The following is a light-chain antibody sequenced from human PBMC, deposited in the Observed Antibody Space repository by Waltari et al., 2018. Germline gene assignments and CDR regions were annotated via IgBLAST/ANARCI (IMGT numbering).Light chain of an antibody. CDR2: DDS. CDR1: NIGDRT. CDR3: QVWDDSSDHVV. J-gene: IGLJ2*01. V-gene: IGLV3-21*03. Sequence: SYVLTQPPSVSVAPGKTAMITCGAANIGDRTVPWYQQRPGQAPVLVVVDDSDRPSGIPERFSGSNSGDTATLTISRVEAGDEADYSCQVWDDSSDHVVFGGGTKLTVL.